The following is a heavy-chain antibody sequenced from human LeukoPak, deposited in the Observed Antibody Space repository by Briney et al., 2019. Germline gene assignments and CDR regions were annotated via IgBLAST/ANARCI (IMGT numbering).Heavy chain of an antibody. V-gene: IGHV4-31*03. CDR2: IYSSGTA. Sequence: SQTLSLTCTVSGGSLSSGGYYWSWLRQHPGTGLEWIGYIYSSGTAYYNPSLESRVTISVDMSKNQVSLKLTSVTAADTAVYYCARSYDTAGYDAFDTWGQGTMVSVSS. CDR3: ARSYDTAGYDAFDT. J-gene: IGHJ3*02. CDR1: GGSLSSGGYY. D-gene: IGHD3-22*01.